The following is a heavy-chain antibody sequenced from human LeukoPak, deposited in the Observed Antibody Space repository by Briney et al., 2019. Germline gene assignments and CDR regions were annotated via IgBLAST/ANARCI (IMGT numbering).Heavy chain of an antibody. CDR1: GGSINSYY. Sequence: PSETLSLTCTVSGGSINSYYWSWLRQPPGKGLEWIGYIYYSGSSGSTNYNPSLKSRVTISVDTSKNQFSLKLSSVTAADTAVFYCARGVYYDSSGYPTGSSNWFDPWGQGTLVTVSS. D-gene: IGHD3-22*01. V-gene: IGHV4-59*01. CDR3: ARGVYYDSSGYPTGSSNWFDP. J-gene: IGHJ5*02. CDR2: IYYSGSSGST.